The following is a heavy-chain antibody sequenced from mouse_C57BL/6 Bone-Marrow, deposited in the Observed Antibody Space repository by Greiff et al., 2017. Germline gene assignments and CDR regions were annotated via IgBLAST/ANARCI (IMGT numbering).Heavy chain of an antibody. Sequence: QVTLKESGPGILQSSQTLSLTCSFSGFSLSTSGMGVSWIRQPSGKGLEWLAHIYWDDDKRYNPSLKRRLTLSKDTPRNQVFLKITSVDTADTATYYCARSRGSAGLPYDFDYWGQGTTLTVSS. CDR3: ARSRGSAGLPYDFDY. V-gene: IGHV8-12*01. D-gene: IGHD3-2*02. CDR1: GFSLSTSGMG. CDR2: IYWDDDK. J-gene: IGHJ2*01.